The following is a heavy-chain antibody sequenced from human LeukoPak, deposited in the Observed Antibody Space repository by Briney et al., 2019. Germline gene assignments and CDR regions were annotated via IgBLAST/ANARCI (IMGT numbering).Heavy chain of an antibody. CDR1: GFTFRRYW. CDR2: IKQDGSEK. V-gene: IGHV3-7*01. D-gene: IGHD5-18*01. CDR3: ARGEGLDSYGVDY. Sequence: AGSLRLSCAASGFTFRRYWMSWVRQAPGKGLEWVANIKQDGSEKYYVESVKGRFTISRDNAKNSLYLQMNSLRPEDTAVYYCARGEGLDSYGVDYWGQGTLVTVSS. J-gene: IGHJ4*02.